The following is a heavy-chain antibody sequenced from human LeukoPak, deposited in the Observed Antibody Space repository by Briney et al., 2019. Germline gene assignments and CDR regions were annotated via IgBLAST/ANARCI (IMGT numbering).Heavy chain of an antibody. CDR2: IWYDGSDK. V-gene: IGHV3-33*03. CDR3: ATDQGIY. CDR1: GFTFTSYG. J-gene: IGHJ4*02. Sequence: GGSLRLSCAASGFTFTSYGIHWVRQAPGKGLEWVAVIWYDGSDKYYADSVKGRFTISRDNSKNTLYLQMNSLRAEDTAVYYCATDQGIYWGQGTLVTVSS.